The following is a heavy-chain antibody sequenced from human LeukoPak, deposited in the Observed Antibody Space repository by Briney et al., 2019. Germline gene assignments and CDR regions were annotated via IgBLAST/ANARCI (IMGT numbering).Heavy chain of an antibody. CDR2: ISAYNGNT. CDR1: GYTFTSYG. D-gene: IGHD2-2*02. V-gene: IGHV1-18*01. Sequence: GASVKVSCKASGYTFTSYGISCVRQAPGQGLEWLGWISAYNGNTNYAQKLQGRVTMTTDTSTSTAYMELRSLRSDGTAVYYCARDLHDPGYCSSTSCYMGDYWGQGTLVTVSS. CDR3: ARDLHDPGYCSSTSCYMGDY. J-gene: IGHJ4*02.